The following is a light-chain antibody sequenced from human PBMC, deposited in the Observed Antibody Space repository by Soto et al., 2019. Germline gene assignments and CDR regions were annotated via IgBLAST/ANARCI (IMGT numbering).Light chain of an antibody. CDR3: CSYAGSSTPVV. V-gene: IGLV2-23*01. CDR2: EGS. J-gene: IGLJ2*01. Sequence: QSALTQPASVSGSPXXSXXXXXXXXXXXXGSDNLVSWYQQHPGKAPKLMIYEGSKRPSGVSNRFSGSKSGNTASLTISGLQAEDEADYYCCSYAGSSTPVVFGGGTKLTVL. CDR1: XXXXGSDNL.